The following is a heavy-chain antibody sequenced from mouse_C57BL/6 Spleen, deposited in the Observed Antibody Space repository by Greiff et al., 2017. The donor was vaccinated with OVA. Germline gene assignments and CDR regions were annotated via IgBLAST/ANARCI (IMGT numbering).Heavy chain of an antibody. V-gene: IGHV1-9*01. CDR2: ILPGSGST. CDR3: ARATTVPHWYFDV. CDR1: GYTFTGYW. J-gene: IGHJ1*03. Sequence: VKLMESGAELMKPGASVKLSCKATGYTFTGYWIEWVKQRPGKGLEWIGEILPGSGSTNYNEKFKGKATFTADKSSNTAYMQLSSLTPEDSAIYACARATTVPHWYFDVWGTGTTVTVSS. D-gene: IGHD1-1*01.